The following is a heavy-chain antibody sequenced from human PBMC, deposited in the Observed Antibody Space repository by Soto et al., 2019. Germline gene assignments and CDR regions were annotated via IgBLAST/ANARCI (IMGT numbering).Heavy chain of an antibody. Sequence: PGWSVRQTVVAAEFTYSGDSRNWVRQAPGKGLEWVSYISSSSSTIYYADSVKGRFTISRDNAENSLYLQMSSLRDEDTAVYYCARDTSMYYWGQGTLVTAPQ. CDR2: ISSSSSTI. V-gene: IGHV3-48*02. CDR3: ARDTSMYY. D-gene: IGHD1-1*01. J-gene: IGHJ4*02. CDR1: EFTYSGDS.